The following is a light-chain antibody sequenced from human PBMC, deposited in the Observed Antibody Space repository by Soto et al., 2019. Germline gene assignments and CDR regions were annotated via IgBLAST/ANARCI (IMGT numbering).Light chain of an antibody. V-gene: IGKV3-20*01. J-gene: IGKJ4*01. CDR1: QSVTSSY. Sequence: EIVLTQSPGTLSLSPGERATLSCRASQSVTSSYLAWYQQKPGQAPRLLIYAASSRATGIPDRFSGSGSGTDFTLTISRLAPEDFAVYYCQQYGYSATFGGGTKVEIK. CDR2: AAS. CDR3: QQYGYSAT.